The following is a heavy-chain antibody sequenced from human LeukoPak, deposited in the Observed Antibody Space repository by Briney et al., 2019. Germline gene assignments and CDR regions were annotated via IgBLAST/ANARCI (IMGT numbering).Heavy chain of an antibody. J-gene: IGHJ4*02. CDR3: TRDERSGSYRALGY. D-gene: IGHD5-12*01. CDR2: SSSSGYTV. V-gene: IGHV3-48*04. Sequence: GGSLRLSCAASGFTFSGYNMNWVRQPPGKGLEWIAHSSSSGYTVHYADSVKGRFTISRDSAKKSLYLQMNSLRVDDTAVYYCTRDERSGSYRALGYWGQGALVTVSS. CDR1: GFTFSGYN.